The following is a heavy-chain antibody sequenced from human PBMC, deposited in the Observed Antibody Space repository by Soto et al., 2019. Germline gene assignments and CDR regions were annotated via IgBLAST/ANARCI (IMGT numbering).Heavy chain of an antibody. V-gene: IGHV4-59*01. CDR1: GGSISDYQ. J-gene: IGHJ4*02. CDR2: IYYSGRT. D-gene: IGHD3-16*01. CDR3: ARVGGLGERSPYFDY. Sequence: QVQLQESGPGLVKPSETLSLTCSISGGSISDYQWSWIRQPPGKGLEWIGYIYYSGRTNYNPSLKSRVTISLDTSTKQFPLRLRSVTAADTAFYYCARVGGLGERSPYFDYWGQGALVTVSS.